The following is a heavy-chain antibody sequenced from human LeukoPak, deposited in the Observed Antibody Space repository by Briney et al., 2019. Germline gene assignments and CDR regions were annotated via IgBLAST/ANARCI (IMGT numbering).Heavy chain of an antibody. D-gene: IGHD4/OR15-4a*01. V-gene: IGHV3-30*02. CDR3: ARRAGAYSHPYDY. CDR1: GFTFSSYG. Sequence: TGGSLRLSCAASGFTFSSYGMHWVRQAPGKGLEWVAFIRYDGSNKYYADSVKGRFTISRDNSKNTLYLQMNSLRAEDTAVYYCARRAGAYSHPYDYWGQGTLVTVSS. CDR2: IRYDGSNK. J-gene: IGHJ4*02.